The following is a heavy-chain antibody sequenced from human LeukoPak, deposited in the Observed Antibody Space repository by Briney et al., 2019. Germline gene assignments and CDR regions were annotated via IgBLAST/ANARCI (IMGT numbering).Heavy chain of an antibody. CDR1: GGSISSGGYY. CDR2: IYYSGNT. Sequence: SETLSLTCTVSGGSISSGGYYWSWIRQHPGKGLEWIGYIYYSGNTYYNPSLKSRVTISVDTSKNQFSLKLSSVTAADTAVYYCARDGLYYYGVDVWGQGTTVTVSS. V-gene: IGHV4-31*03. CDR3: ARDGLYYYGVDV. J-gene: IGHJ6*02.